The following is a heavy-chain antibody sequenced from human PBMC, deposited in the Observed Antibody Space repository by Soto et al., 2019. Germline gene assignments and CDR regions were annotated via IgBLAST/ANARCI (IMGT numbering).Heavy chain of an antibody. CDR1: GFTVSTNS. J-gene: IGHJ5*02. Sequence: PGGSLRLSCAASGFTVSTNSMSWVRQAPGKGLQWVSLIYSGGSTYFADSVKGRFAVSRDNSKNTLYLQMNSLGVEDTAVYYCARSGVVPDAMFRFDPWGQGTLVTVSS. CDR2: IYSGGST. V-gene: IGHV3-53*01. CDR3: ARSGVVPDAMFRFDP. D-gene: IGHD2-2*01.